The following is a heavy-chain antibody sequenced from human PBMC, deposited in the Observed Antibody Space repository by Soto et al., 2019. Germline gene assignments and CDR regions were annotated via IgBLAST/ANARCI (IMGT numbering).Heavy chain of an antibody. Sequence: QLRLLESGPGLVQPSETLSLTCTVSGASITESYWSWIRQAPGKALSWIGFIFHSGITKYNLSLKGRASISIDRSNNQVSLKLTSVTSSDTAVYYCARGMAAAGDTFGVWGQGTMVTVSA. D-gene: IGHD6-25*01. CDR2: IFHSGIT. J-gene: IGHJ3*01. CDR1: GASITESY. V-gene: IGHV4-4*08. CDR3: ARGMAAAGDTFGV.